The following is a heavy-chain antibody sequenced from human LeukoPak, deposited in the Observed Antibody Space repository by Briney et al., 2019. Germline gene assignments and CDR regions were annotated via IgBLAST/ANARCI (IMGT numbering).Heavy chain of an antibody. CDR3: AGFIAARPDYYYYYGMDV. D-gene: IGHD6-6*01. CDR2: IYTSGST. Sequence: PSETLSLTCTVSGGSISSGSYYWSWIRQPAGKGLEWIGRIYTSGSTNYNPSLKSRVTISVDTSKNQFSLKLSSVTAADTAVYYCAGFIAARPDYYYYYGMDVWGQGTMVTVSS. CDR1: GGSISSGSYY. V-gene: IGHV4-61*02. J-gene: IGHJ6*02.